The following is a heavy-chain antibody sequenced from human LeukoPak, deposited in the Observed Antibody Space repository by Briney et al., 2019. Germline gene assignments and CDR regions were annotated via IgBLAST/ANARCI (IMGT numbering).Heavy chain of an antibody. D-gene: IGHD1-1*01. CDR3: AKDTIEYQLRWEFDY. V-gene: IGHV3-23*01. Sequence: PGGSLRLSCAASGFTFSSYAMSWVRQAPGKGLEWVSAISGSGGSTYYADSVKGRFTISRDNSKNTLYLQMNSLRAEDTAVYYCAKDTIEYQLRWEFDYWGQGTLVTVSS. J-gene: IGHJ4*02. CDR2: ISGSGGST. CDR1: GFTFSSYA.